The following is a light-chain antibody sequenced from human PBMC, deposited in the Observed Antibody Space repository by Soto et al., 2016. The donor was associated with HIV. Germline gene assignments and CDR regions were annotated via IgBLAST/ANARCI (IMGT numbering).Light chain of an antibody. Sequence: DIQMTQSPSSLSASVGDTVTITCRASQMINSYLNWYQQKPGKAPRLLISAASSLQVGVPSRFSGSRSRTGFSLTITSLQPEDFATYYCQQANNFPWTFGQGTKVEIK. V-gene: IGKV1-39*01. CDR3: QQANNFPWT. CDR2: AAS. CDR1: QMINSY. J-gene: IGKJ1*01.